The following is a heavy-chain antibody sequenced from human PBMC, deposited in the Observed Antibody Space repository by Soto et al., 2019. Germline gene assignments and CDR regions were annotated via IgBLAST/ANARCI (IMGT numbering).Heavy chain of an antibody. J-gene: IGHJ6*03. V-gene: IGHV4-4*02. CDR3: ARSYIYDYMDV. Sequence: SETLSLTCTVSGGSISSNNWWSWVRQPPGKGLEWIGEVFHGGNTNYNPSLKSRVTVSVDKSKNQFYLTLTSVTAADTAVYYCARSYIYDYMDVWGEGTTVTVSS. CDR2: VFHGGNT. CDR1: GGSISSNNW.